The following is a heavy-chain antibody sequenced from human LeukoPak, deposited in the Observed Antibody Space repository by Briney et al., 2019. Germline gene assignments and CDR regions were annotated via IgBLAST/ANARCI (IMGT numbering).Heavy chain of an antibody. CDR2: IYYSGST. J-gene: IGHJ3*02. CDR3: AREEIDAFDI. V-gene: IGHV4-39*07. Sequence: SETLSLTCTVSGGSISSSSYYWGWIRQPPGKGLEWIGSIYYSGSTYYNPSLKSRVTISVDTSKNQFSLKLSSVAAADTAVYYCAREEIDAFDIWGQGTMVTVSS. D-gene: IGHD5-24*01. CDR1: GGSISSSSYY.